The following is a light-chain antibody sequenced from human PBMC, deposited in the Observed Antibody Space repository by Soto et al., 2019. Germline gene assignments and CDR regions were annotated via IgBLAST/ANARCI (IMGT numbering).Light chain of an antibody. V-gene: IGLV2-11*01. CDR1: SRDVGGYNY. CDR2: DVS. J-gene: IGLJ1*01. Sequence: QSVLTQPRSLSGSPGQSVTISCTGTSRDVGGYNYVSWYQQHPGKAPKLMIYDVSKRPSGVPDRFSGSKSGNTASLTISGLQAEDEADYYCCSYAGSYTLYVFGTGTKVTIL. CDR3: CSYAGSYTLYV.